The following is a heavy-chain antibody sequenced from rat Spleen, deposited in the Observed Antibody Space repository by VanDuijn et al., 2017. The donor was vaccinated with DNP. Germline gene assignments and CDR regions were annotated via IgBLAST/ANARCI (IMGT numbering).Heavy chain of an antibody. D-gene: IGHD1-1*01. CDR1: GFSLTSYN. V-gene: IGHV2-30*01. CDR3: AREGYYSGDPFDY. CDR2: IWTGGNT. J-gene: IGHJ2*01. Sequence: QVQLKESGPGLVQPSQTLSLTCTVSGFSLTSYNVHWIRQPTGKALEWRGIIWTGGNTDFNSTLKSRLSISRDTSKSQVFLKMNSLQTEDIATYYCAREGYYSGDPFDYWGQGVMVTVSS.